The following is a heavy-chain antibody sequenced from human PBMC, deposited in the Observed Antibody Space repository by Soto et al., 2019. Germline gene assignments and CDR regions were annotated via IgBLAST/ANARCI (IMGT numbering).Heavy chain of an antibody. Sequence: QVQLQESGPGLVKPSETLSLTCTVSGASISGYHWSWIRQPPGKGLEWIGYIYYTGSTNYNPSLKSPVTMSVDTSKNQFSLKLNSVTAADTAVYYCARGFTIGWYTYYFDLWGQGPLVTVSS. CDR2: IYYTGST. CDR3: ARGFTIGWYTYYFDL. D-gene: IGHD6-19*01. V-gene: IGHV4-59*08. CDR1: GASISGYH. J-gene: IGHJ4*02.